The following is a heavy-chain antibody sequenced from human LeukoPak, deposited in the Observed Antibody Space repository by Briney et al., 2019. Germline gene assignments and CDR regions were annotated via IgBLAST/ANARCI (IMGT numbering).Heavy chain of an antibody. CDR2: IYYSGST. D-gene: IGHD4-17*01. CDR3: AGGRPPHDYGTLFDY. J-gene: IGHJ4*02. CDR1: GDSLTSYY. Sequence: KPSETLPLTCTVPGDSLTSYYWSSIRQPPAKGLEWIGPIYYSGSTNYNPSLKSRVTMSVDTSKKQFSLKLSSVTAADTAVYYCAGGRPPHDYGTLFDYWGQGTLVTVSS. V-gene: IGHV4-59*01.